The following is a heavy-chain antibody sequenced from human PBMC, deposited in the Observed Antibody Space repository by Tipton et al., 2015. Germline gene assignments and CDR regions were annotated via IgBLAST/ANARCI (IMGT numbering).Heavy chain of an antibody. D-gene: IGHD4-23*01. Sequence: TLSLTCTVSGGSISSYYWSWIRQPPGKGLEWIGYIYYSGSTNYNPSLKSRVTISVDTSKTQFSLKMSSVTASDTAVYYCARARGRHGGLFDSWGQGILVTVSS. CDR3: ARARGRHGGLFDS. V-gene: IGHV4-59*01. CDR2: IYYSGST. CDR1: GGSISSYY. J-gene: IGHJ4*02.